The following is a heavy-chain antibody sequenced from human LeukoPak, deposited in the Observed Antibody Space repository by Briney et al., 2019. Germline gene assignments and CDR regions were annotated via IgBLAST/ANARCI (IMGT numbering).Heavy chain of an antibody. CDR3: AKEQCSGWYRVAEF. CDR1: GFTVSTCG. J-gene: IGHJ4*02. D-gene: IGHD6-19*01. CDR2: KTYGGGNK. V-gene: IGHV3-30*18. Sequence: GRSLRLSCAASGFTVSTCGMHWVRQAPGKGLEWVAVKTYGGGNKYYADSVNGRFTISRDDSKNTVYLQMNSLTAEDAAVYYCAKEQCSGWYRVAEFWGQGTQVTVSS.